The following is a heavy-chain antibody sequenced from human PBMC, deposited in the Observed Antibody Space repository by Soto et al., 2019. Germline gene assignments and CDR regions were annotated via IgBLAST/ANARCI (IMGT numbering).Heavy chain of an antibody. Sequence: QVQLVESGGGVVQPGRSLRLSCAASGFTFRRYALHWFRQAPGKGLEWVAVISYDGSDKYYADSVKGRFTISRDNSKNTLYLQMSSLRREDTARYYCAKDKGGTPYYFDSWGQGILVTVSS. CDR2: ISYDGSDK. CDR1: GFTFRRYA. D-gene: IGHD6-25*01. V-gene: IGHV3-30-3*01. CDR3: AKDKGGTPYYFDS. J-gene: IGHJ4*02.